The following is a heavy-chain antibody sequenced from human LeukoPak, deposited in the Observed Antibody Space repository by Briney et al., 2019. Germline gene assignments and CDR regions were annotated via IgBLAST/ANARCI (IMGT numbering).Heavy chain of an antibody. V-gene: IGHV4-59*01. CDR3: ARLPWEPHHYFDY. Sequence: SETLSLTCTVTGGSISRYYWSWIRQPPGKGLEWIGYIYYSGSTNYNPSLKSRVTISVDTSKNQFSLKLSSVTAADTAVYYCARLPWEPHHYFDYWGQGTLVTVSS. J-gene: IGHJ4*02. CDR2: IYYSGST. D-gene: IGHD1-26*01. CDR1: GGSISRYY.